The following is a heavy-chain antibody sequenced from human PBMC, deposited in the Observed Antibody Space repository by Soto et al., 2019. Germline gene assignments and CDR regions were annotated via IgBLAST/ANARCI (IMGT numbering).Heavy chain of an antibody. CDR2: IWYDGSNK. D-gene: IGHD5-18*01. V-gene: IGHV3-33*01. CDR3: VRVVVDIDMVTWYYYGMDV. CDR1: GFTFSSYG. Sequence: GGPLRLSCAASGFTFSSYGMHWVRQAPGKGLAWVAVIWYDGSNKYNADSVKGGFTISRDNSTNTTYLQMKSLRAEDTAVYYCVRVVVDIDMVTWYYYGMDVWGQGTTVTVSS. J-gene: IGHJ6*02.